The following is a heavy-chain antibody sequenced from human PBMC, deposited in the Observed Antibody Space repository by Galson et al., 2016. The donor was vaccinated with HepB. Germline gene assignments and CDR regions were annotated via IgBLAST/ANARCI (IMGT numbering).Heavy chain of an antibody. CDR3: ARHGPRPWTSYPDDSGEVTDL. J-gene: IGHJ5*02. D-gene: IGHD2-15*01. Sequence: QSGAEVKKPGESLKISCQTSGYSFTTYWIAWVRQMPGKGLEWMGIIYAGDSHTRYSPSFQGQVTISVDKSISTAYLQWSSLKASDTAMYYCARHGPRPWTSYPDDSGEVTDLWGQGTLVTVSS. CDR1: GYSFTTYW. V-gene: IGHV5-51*01. CDR2: IYAGDSHT.